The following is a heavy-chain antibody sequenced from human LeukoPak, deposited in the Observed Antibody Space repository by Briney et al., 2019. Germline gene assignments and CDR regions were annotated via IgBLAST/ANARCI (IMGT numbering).Heavy chain of an antibody. CDR3: AKGDPYGSGSYPVDY. CDR2: IWYDGNNK. V-gene: IGHV3-30*02. D-gene: IGHD3-10*01. CDR1: GFTFSSND. Sequence: GGSLRLSCAASGFTFSSNDMHWVRQAPGKGLEWVAVIWYDGNNKYYADSVKGRFTISRDNSKNTLYLQMNSLRPEDTAVYYCAKGDPYGSGSYPVDYWGQGTLVTVSS. J-gene: IGHJ4*02.